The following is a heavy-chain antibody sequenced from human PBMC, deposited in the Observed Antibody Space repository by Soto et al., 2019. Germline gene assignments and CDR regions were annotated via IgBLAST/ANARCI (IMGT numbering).Heavy chain of an antibody. CDR3: ASAYYDILTGYHDAFDI. CDR1: GGSISSGGYY. Sequence: SETLSLTCTVSGGSISSGGYYWSWIRQHPGKGLEWIGYIYYSGSTNYNPSLKSRVTISVDTSKNQFSLKLSSVTAADTAVYYCASAYYDILTGYHDAFDIWGQGTMVTVS. J-gene: IGHJ3*02. V-gene: IGHV4-61*08. CDR2: IYYSGST. D-gene: IGHD3-9*01.